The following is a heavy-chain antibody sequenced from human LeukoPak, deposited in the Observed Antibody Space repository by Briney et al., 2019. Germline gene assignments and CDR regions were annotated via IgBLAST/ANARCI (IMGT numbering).Heavy chain of an antibody. CDR3: GSTNSFSY. D-gene: IGHD2-2*01. J-gene: IGHJ4*02. Sequence: GESLRLSCAASGFAFSNYWMNWVRQAPGKGLEWVANIKQDGSETYYVDSVKGRFTISRDNAKNSLYLQMNSLRAEDTALYYCGSTNSFSYGGQGTLVTVSS. V-gene: IGHV3-7*01. CDR2: IKQDGSET. CDR1: GFAFSNYW.